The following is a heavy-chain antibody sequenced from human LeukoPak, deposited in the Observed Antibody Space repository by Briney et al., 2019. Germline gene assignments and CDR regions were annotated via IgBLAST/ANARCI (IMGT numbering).Heavy chain of an antibody. J-gene: IGHJ6*03. V-gene: IGHV4-59*12. CDR2: IYYTGST. CDR3: AREKALATTVFHDYYYMDV. Sequence: SETLSLTCTVSGGSISSYFWSWIRQPPGKGLEWIGYIYYTGSTNYNPSLKSRVTISVDTSKNQFSLKLSFVTAADTALYYCAREKALATTVFHDYYYMDVWGKGTTVTVSS. D-gene: IGHD5-12*01. CDR1: GGSISSYF.